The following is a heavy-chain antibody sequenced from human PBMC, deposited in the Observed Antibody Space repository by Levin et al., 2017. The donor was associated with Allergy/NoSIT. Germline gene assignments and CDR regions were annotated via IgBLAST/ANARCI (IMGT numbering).Heavy chain of an antibody. D-gene: IGHD1-26*01. CDR2: ISAYNGNT. CDR3: ARSSGSYGGNYYYYGMDV. V-gene: IGHV1-18*01. J-gene: IGHJ6*02. CDR1: GYTFTSYG. Sequence: GESLKISCKASGYTFTSYGISWVRQAPGQGLEWMGWISAYNGNTNYAQKLQGRVTMTTDTSTSTAYMELRSLRSDDTAVYYCARSSGSYGGNYYYYGMDVWGQGTTVTVSS.